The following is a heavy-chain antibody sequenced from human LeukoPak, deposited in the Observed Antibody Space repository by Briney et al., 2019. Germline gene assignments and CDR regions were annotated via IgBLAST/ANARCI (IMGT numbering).Heavy chain of an antibody. V-gene: IGHV3-23*01. CDR1: GFTFSTFA. CDR3: AKSGLNRFDY. CDR2: IFPSGGEI. D-gene: IGHD2-15*01. Sequence: GGSLRLSCAASGFTFSTFAMIWVRQPPGKGLEWVSSIFPSGGEIHYADSVKGRFTISRDNSKNTLYLQMNSLRAEDTAIYYCAKSGLNRFDYWGLGTLVTVSS. J-gene: IGHJ4*02.